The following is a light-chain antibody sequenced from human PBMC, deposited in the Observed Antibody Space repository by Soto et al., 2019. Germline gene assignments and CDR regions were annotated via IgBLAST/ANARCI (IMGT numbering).Light chain of an antibody. Sequence: QSALTQPRSVSGSPGQSVTISCTGTSSDVGGYNYVSWYQQHPGKAPKLMSYDVSKRPSGVPDRFSGSKSGNTASLTISGLHAEDESDYYCCSYAGSYSWVFGGGTKLTVL. V-gene: IGLV2-11*01. CDR1: SSDVGGYNY. CDR3: CSYAGSYSWV. CDR2: DVS. J-gene: IGLJ3*02.